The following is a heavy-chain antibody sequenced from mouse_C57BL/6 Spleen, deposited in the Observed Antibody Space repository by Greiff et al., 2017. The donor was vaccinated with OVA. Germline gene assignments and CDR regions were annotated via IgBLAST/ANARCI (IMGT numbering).Heavy chain of an antibody. Sequence: VQLQQSGPVLVKPGASVKMSCKASGYTFTDYYMNWVKQSHGKSLEWIGVINPYNGGTSYNQKFKGKATLTVDKSSSTAYMELNSLTSEDSAVYYCARRLRRGGGGLDYWGQGTTLTVSS. CDR3: ARRLRRGGGGLDY. CDR1: GYTFTDYY. V-gene: IGHV1-19*01. J-gene: IGHJ2*01. CDR2: INPYNGGT. D-gene: IGHD2-2*01.